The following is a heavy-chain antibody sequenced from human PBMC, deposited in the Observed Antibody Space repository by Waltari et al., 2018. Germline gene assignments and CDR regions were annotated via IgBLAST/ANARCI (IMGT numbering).Heavy chain of an antibody. J-gene: IGHJ4*02. Sequence: EVQLVETGGGLIQPGGSLRLSCAASGFTVSSNYMSWVRQAPGKGLEWVSVIYSGGSTYYADSVKGRFTISRDNSKNTLYLQMNSLRAEDTAVYYCARGYDILTGYDYWDQGTLVTVSS. CDR3: ARGYDILTGYDY. D-gene: IGHD3-9*01. V-gene: IGHV3-53*02. CDR2: IYSGGST. CDR1: GFTVSSNY.